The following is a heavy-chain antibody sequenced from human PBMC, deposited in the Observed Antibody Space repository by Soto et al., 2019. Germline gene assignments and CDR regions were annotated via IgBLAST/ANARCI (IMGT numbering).Heavy chain of an antibody. Sequence: ASVKVSCKAAGYTFTGYYLHWVRQAPGQGLEWMGWINSDSGATNYVQYFQGRVTVTRDTSISTAYMELSRLRSDDTAMYYCAAVYCSSANCSANYYYYYGIKVWGQGTRVTVSS. V-gene: IGHV1-2*02. CDR1: GYTFTGYY. D-gene: IGHD2-2*01. CDR3: AAVYCSSANCSANYYYYYGIKV. J-gene: IGHJ6*02. CDR2: INSDSGAT.